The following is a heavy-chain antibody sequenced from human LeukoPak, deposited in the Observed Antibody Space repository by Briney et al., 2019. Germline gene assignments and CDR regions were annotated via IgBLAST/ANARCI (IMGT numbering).Heavy chain of an antibody. CDR1: GGSVSSGSYY. D-gene: IGHD3-22*01. J-gene: IGHJ4*02. Sequence: SETLSLTCTASGGSVSSGSYYWSWIRQPPGKGLEWIGYIYYSGSTNYNPSLKSRVTISVDTSKNQFSLKLSSVTAADTAVYYCARVPAYYYDSSGYYFYFDYWGQGTLVTVSS. V-gene: IGHV4-61*01. CDR2: IYYSGST. CDR3: ARVPAYYYDSSGYYFYFDY.